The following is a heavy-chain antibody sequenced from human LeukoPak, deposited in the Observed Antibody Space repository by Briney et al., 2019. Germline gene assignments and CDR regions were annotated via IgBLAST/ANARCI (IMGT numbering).Heavy chain of an antibody. Sequence: SQTLSLTCAISGDSVSSNSVVWNWIRQSPSRGLEWLGRTYYRSKWYNDYAVSVKSRITLNADTSKNQFSLQLNSVTPEDTAVYYCARNIAAAGIFAGWFDPWGQGTLVTVSA. J-gene: IGHJ5*02. CDR2: TYYRSKWYN. D-gene: IGHD6-13*01. CDR3: ARNIAAAGIFAGWFDP. CDR1: GDSVSSNSVV. V-gene: IGHV6-1*01.